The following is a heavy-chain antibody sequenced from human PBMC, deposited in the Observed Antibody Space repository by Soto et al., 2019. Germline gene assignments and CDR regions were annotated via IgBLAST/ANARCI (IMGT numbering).Heavy chain of an antibody. CDR2: IYYSGST. CDR1: GGSIGSYY. V-gene: IGHV4-59*08. Sequence: QVQLQESGLGLVKPSETLSLTCSVSGGSIGSYYWSWIRQPPGKGLEWIGYIYYSGSTNYNPSLKSRVTISVATSKNQFSLKLGYVTAADTAVYYCARGGWRQIDYWGQGTLVTVSS. J-gene: IGHJ4*02. D-gene: IGHD3-3*01. CDR3: ARGGWRQIDY.